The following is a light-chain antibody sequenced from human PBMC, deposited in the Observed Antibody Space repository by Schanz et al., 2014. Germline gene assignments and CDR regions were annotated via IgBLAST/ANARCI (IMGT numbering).Light chain of an antibody. V-gene: IGLV2-11*01. CDR3: CSYTTTTWRV. J-gene: IGLJ3*02. Sequence: QSALTQPRSVSGSPGQSVTISCTGTSSDVGGYNYVSWYQQHPGKAPKLMIYDVSKRPSGVPDRFSGSKSGNTASLTISGLQAEDEADYYCCSYTTTTWRVFGGGTKVTVL. CDR2: DVS. CDR1: SSDVGGYNY.